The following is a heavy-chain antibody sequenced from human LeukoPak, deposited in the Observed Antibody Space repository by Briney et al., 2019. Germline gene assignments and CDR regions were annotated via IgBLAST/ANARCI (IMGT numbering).Heavy chain of an antibody. CDR2: IYTSGST. V-gene: IGHV4-61*02. J-gene: IGHJ5*02. CDR3: ARGSRGWFDH. Sequence: SQTLSLTCTVSGGSISSGSYYWSWIRQPAGKGLEWIERIYTSGSTNYNPSLKSRVTISVDTSKNQFSLKLSSVTAADTVVYYCARGSRGWFDHWGQGTLVTVSS. CDR1: GGSISSGSYY.